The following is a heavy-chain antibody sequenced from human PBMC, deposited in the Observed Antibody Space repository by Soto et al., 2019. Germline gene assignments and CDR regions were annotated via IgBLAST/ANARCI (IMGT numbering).Heavy chain of an antibody. CDR2: ISGSGGST. V-gene: IGHV3-23*01. D-gene: IGHD3-10*01. CDR3: AKHSGSGSVRGWFDP. Sequence: PGGSLRLSCAASGFTFSSYAMSWVRQAPGKGLEWVSAISGSGGSTYYADSVKGRFTISRDNSKNTLYLQMNSLRAEDTAVYYCAKHSGSGSVRGWFDPWGQGTLVTVSS. J-gene: IGHJ5*02. CDR1: GFTFSSYA.